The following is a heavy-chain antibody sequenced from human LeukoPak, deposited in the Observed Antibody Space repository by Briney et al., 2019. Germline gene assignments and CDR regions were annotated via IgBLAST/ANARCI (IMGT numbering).Heavy chain of an antibody. V-gene: IGHV1-46*01. CDR1: GYTFTSYH. Sequence: GASVKVSCKASGYTFTSYHMHWVRQAPGQGLEWMGIINPSGGSTSYAQKFQGRVTMTRDTSTSTVYMELSSLRSEDTAVYYRARKGLWFGELDYWGQGTLVTVSS. CDR3: ARKGLWFGELDY. J-gene: IGHJ4*02. CDR2: INPSGGST. D-gene: IGHD3-10*01.